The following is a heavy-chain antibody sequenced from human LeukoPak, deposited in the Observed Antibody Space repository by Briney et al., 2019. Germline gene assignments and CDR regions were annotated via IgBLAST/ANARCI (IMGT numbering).Heavy chain of an antibody. CDR2: ISAYNGNT. J-gene: IGHJ5*02. CDR3: ARARKYSSSSGWFDP. Sequence: ASVKVSCKASGYTFTSYGISWVRHAPGQGLEWMGWISAYNGNTNYAQKLQGRVTMTTDTSTSTAYMELRSLRSDDTAVYYCARARKYSSSSGWFDPWGQGTLVTVSS. CDR1: GYTFTSYG. D-gene: IGHD6-6*01. V-gene: IGHV1-18*01.